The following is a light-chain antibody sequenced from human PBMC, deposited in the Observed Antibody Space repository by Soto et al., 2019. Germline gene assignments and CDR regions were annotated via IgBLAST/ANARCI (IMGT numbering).Light chain of an antibody. CDR2: AAS. Sequence: DLQMAQSPSSLSASVGDRVTNTCRASQSIRGYLNWYQQKPGKAPDLLIYAASTLQGGVPSRFSGSGSGTDFTLTISNLQPEDFATYYCQQGYSPPYTFGQGTRLEIK. CDR3: QQGYSPPYT. V-gene: IGKV1-39*01. CDR1: QSIRGY. J-gene: IGKJ2*01.